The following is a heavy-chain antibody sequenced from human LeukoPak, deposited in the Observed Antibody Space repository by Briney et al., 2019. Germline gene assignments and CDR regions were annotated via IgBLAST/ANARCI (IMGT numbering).Heavy chain of an antibody. CDR2: INHSGST. CDR3: ASAWSSGRQGGCYFDY. J-gene: IGHJ4*02. Sequence: PSETLSLTCAVYGGSFSGYYWSWIRQPPGKGVEWIGEINHSGSTNYNPSLKSRVTISVDTSKNQFSLKLSSVTAADTAVYYCASAWSSGRQGGCYFDYWGQGTLVTVSS. CDR1: GGSFSGYY. V-gene: IGHV4-34*01. D-gene: IGHD3-22*01.